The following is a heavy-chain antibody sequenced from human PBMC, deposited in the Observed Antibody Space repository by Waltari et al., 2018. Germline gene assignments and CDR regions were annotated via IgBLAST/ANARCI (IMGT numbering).Heavy chain of an antibody. V-gene: IGHV4-38-2*01. D-gene: IGHD5-18*01. CDR1: GYSISSGYY. J-gene: IGHJ5*02. CDR2: IYHSGST. Sequence: QVQLQESGPGLVKPSETLSLTCVVSGYSISSGYYRGWIRQPPGKGLEWIGSIYHSGSTYYNPSLKSRLTISVDTSKNQFSLNLNSVTAADTAVYYCARGGYSSGGWFDPWGQGTLVTVSS. CDR3: ARGGYSSGGWFDP.